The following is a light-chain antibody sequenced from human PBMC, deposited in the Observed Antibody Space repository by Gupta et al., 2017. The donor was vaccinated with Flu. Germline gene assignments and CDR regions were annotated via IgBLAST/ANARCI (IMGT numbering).Light chain of an antibody. Sequence: ASVGDRVAITCQANEDISKYLNWYQQKPGKAPKLQIYDASNLETGVPSRFSGTGSGIEFTLTISSLQAEDTATYYCQQYDYGPHFTFGPGT. CDR2: DAS. CDR3: QQYDYGPHFT. V-gene: IGKV1-33*01. CDR1: EDISKY. J-gene: IGKJ3*01.